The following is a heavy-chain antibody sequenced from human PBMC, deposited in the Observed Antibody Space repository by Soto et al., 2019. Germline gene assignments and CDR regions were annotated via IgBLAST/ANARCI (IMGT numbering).Heavy chain of an antibody. D-gene: IGHD4-4*01. Sequence: ASVKVSCKASVYTFTSYYMHWVRQAPGQGLEWMGIINPSGGSTSYAQKFQGRVTMTRDTSTSTVYMELSSLRSEDTAVYYCARKGQDYTQGYYFDYWGQGTLVTVSS. CDR1: VYTFTSYY. J-gene: IGHJ4*02. CDR3: ARKGQDYTQGYYFDY. CDR2: INPSGGST. V-gene: IGHV1-46*03.